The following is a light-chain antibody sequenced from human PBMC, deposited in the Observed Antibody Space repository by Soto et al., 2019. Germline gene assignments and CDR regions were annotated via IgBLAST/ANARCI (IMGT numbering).Light chain of an antibody. CDR3: GTWDSSLSAVV. CDR2: DNN. J-gene: IGLJ2*01. Sequence: QSVLTQPPSVSAAPGQSVTISCSGSSSNIGSNYVSWYQQHPGTAPQLLIYDNNKRPSGIPDRFSGSKSGTSATLGTTRLQAGDDDDYYSGTWDSSLSAVVFGGGTKLTVL. V-gene: IGLV1-51*01. CDR1: SSNIGSNY.